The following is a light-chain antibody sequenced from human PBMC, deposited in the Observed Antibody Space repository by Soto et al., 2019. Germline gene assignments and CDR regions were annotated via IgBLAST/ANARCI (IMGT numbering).Light chain of an antibody. J-gene: IGLJ2*01. CDR1: TLGSKF. CDR3: QAWDSGTVV. V-gene: IGLV3-1*01. CDR2: EDT. Sequence: SYELTQPPSVSVSPGQTANITCSGNTLGSKFVFWYQQKAGQSPMVVIYEDTKRPSGIPERFSGSNSGNTATLTISRTQAMDEADFYCQAWDSGTVVFGGGTQLTVL.